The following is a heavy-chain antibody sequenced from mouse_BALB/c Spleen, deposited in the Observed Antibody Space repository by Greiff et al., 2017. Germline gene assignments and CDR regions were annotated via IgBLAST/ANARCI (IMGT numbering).Heavy chain of an antibody. J-gene: IGHJ4*01. Sequence: VQRVESGPSLVQPSQSLSITCTVSGFSLTSYGVHWVRQSPGKGLEWLGVIWRGGSTDYNAAFMSRLSITKDNSKSQVFFKMNSLQADDTAIYYCGGYYGYDDGYAMDYWGQGTSVTVSS. CDR1: GFSLTSYG. CDR3: GGYYGYDDGYAMDY. D-gene: IGHD2-2*01. CDR2: IWRGGST. V-gene: IGHV2-5-1*01.